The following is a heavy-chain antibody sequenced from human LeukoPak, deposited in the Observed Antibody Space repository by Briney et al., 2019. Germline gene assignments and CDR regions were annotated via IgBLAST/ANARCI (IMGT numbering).Heavy chain of an antibody. CDR2: IYYSGNT. J-gene: IGHJ4*02. V-gene: IGHV4-59*01. CDR1: GGSFNSYY. Sequence: KPSETLSLTCSVSGGSFNSYYGSGIRQPPGKGLEGLGYIYYSGNTKYNPSLKSRISISVDTYKKQFSLKLSSVTAADTAVYYCARWSEAGAGIYYWGQGTLVTVSS. CDR3: ARWSEAGAGIYY. D-gene: IGHD6-13*01.